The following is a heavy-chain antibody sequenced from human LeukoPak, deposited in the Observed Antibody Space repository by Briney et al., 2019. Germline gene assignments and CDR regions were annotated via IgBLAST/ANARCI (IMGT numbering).Heavy chain of an antibody. CDR3: ARENYGSGSSYFDY. J-gene: IGHJ4*02. CDR1: GGSISSYY. D-gene: IGHD3-10*01. Sequence: SETLSLTCTVSGGSISSYYWSWIRQPPGKGLEWIGYIYYSGSTNYNPSLKSRVTMSVDTSKNQFSLKLSSVTAADTAVYYCARENYGSGSSYFDYWGQGTLVTVSS. V-gene: IGHV4-59*12. CDR2: IYYSGST.